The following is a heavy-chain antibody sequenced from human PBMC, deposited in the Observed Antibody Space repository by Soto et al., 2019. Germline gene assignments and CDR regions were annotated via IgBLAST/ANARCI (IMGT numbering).Heavy chain of an antibody. CDR1: GGTFSSYA. V-gene: IGHV1-69*13. CDR3: ARDEFGGMDV. Sequence: ASVKVSCKASGGTFSSYAISWVRQAPGQGLEWMGGIIPIFGTANYAQKFQGRVTITADESTSTAYMELSSLRSEDTAVYYCARDEFGGMDVWSQGTTVTVSS. CDR2: IIPIFGTA. J-gene: IGHJ6*02. D-gene: IGHD3-10*01.